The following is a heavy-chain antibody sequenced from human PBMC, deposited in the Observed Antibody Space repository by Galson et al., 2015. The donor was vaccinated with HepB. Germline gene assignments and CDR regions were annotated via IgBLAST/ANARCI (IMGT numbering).Heavy chain of an antibody. CDR1: GGPFSGNY. D-gene: IGHD3-3*01. CDR2: INYNGVA. J-gene: IGHJ4*02. Sequence: LTCAVYGGPFSGNYWSWIRQPPGRGLEWIGEINYNGVATYNPFLKSRVTISVDTSKNQFSLNLNSVTAADTAVYYCARGPNYDFWSGYRGFSFDIWGQGTLVAVSS. CDR3: ARGPNYDFWSGYRGFSFDI. V-gene: IGHV4-34*01.